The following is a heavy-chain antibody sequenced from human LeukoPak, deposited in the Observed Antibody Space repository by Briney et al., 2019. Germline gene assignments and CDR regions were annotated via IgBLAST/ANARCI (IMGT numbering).Heavy chain of an antibody. CDR2: IYYSGST. CDR3: ARGPQQLVSYYYYYGMDV. V-gene: IGHV4-59*01. Sequence: SETLSLTCTVSGGSISSYYWSWIRQPPGKGLEWIGYIYYSGSTNYNPSLKSRVTISVDTSKNQFSLKLSSVTAADTAVYYCARGPQQLVSYYYYYGMDVWGQGTTVTVS. CDR1: GGSISSYY. J-gene: IGHJ6*02. D-gene: IGHD6-13*01.